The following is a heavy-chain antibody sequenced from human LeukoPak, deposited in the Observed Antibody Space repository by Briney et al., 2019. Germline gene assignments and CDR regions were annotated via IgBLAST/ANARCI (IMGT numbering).Heavy chain of an antibody. Sequence: PAGSLRPACAASGFTFSNYWMHWVRQAPGKGLVWVSRTNTDGSDTNYADSMKGRFTISRDNAKNTLYLQMNSLRAEDTAVYYCARVGLQYYGSGSHYNYWSQGSLATVSS. CDR2: TNTDGSDT. V-gene: IGHV3-74*01. CDR3: ARVGLQYYGSGSHYNY. CDR1: GFTFSNYW. J-gene: IGHJ4*01. D-gene: IGHD3-10*01.